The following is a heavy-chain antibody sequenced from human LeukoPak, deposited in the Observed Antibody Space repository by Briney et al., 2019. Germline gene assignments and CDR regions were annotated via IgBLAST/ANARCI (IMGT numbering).Heavy chain of an antibody. CDR1: GGSISSSSYY. Sequence: PSETLSLTCTVSGGSISSSSYYWGWIRQPPGKGLEWTGSIYYSGSTYYNPSLKSRVTISVDTSKNQFSLKLSSVTAADTAVYYCARDRLQWFGESGLDYWGQGTLVTVSS. CDR2: IYYSGST. J-gene: IGHJ4*02. V-gene: IGHV4-39*07. D-gene: IGHD3-10*01. CDR3: ARDRLQWFGESGLDY.